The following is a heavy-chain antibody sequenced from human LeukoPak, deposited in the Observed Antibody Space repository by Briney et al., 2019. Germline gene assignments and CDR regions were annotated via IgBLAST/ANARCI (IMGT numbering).Heavy chain of an antibody. V-gene: IGHV4-39*07. CDR3: AKSNGYGLVDI. CDR1: GGSISTSNYY. D-gene: IGHD3-10*01. CDR2: IFYSGST. Sequence: SETLSLTCTVSGGSISTSNYYWGWIRQPPGKGLEWIGNIFYSGSTYYSPSLRSRVTISLDTSRNQFSLKLNSVTAADTAVYYCAKSNGYGLVDIWGKGTTVTVSS. J-gene: IGHJ6*04.